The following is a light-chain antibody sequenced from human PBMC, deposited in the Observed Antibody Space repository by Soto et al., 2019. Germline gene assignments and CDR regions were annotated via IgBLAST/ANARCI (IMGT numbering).Light chain of an antibody. CDR2: AAS. CDR1: QIVSSNY. Sequence: EIVLTQSPGTLSLSPGERATLSCRASQIVSSNYLAWYQKEPGQPPRLLIYAASSRATGIPDRFSGSGSGTDFTLTISRLEPEDFAVYYCQQYGGSSETFGQGTKVEIK. CDR3: QQYGGSSET. V-gene: IGKV3-20*01. J-gene: IGKJ1*01.